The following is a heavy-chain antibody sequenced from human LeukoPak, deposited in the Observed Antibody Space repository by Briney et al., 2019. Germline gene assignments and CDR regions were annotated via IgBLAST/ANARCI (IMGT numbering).Heavy chain of an antibody. V-gene: IGHV4-30-4*01. CDR1: GGSISSGDYY. CDR3: ARDPSLYGSGSYYPPGFDY. D-gene: IGHD3-10*01. CDR2: IYYSGST. Sequence: PSETLSLTCTVSGGSISSGDYYWSWIRQPPGKGLEWIGYIYYSGSTYYNPSLKSRVTISVDTSKNQFSLKLSSVTAADTAVYYCARDPSLYGSGSYYPPGFDYWGQGTLVTVSS. J-gene: IGHJ4*02.